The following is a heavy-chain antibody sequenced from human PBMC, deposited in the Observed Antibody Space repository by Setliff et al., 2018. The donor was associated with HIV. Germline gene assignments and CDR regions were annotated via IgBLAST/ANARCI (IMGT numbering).Heavy chain of an antibody. CDR2: INHSGST. Sequence: SETLSLTCAVYGGSFSGYYWSWIRQPPGKGLEWIGEINHSGSTNYNPSLKSRVTISVDTSKNQFSLKLSSVTAADTAVFYCARDRICSGGSCYVGWFDPWGQGTLVTVSS. V-gene: IGHV4-34*01. J-gene: IGHJ5*02. CDR3: ARDRICSGGSCYVGWFDP. CDR1: GGSFSGYY. D-gene: IGHD2-15*01.